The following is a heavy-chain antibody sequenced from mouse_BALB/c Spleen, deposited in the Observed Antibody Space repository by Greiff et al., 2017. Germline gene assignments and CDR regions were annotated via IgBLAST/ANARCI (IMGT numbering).Heavy chain of an antibody. CDR1: GYTFTSYW. CDR2: IYPGDGDT. D-gene: IGHD2-2*01. J-gene: IGHJ4*01. V-gene: IGHV1-87*01. CDR3: ARSVYGYDGYYYAMDD. Sequence: QVQLKESGAELARPGASVKLSCKASGYTFTSYWMQWVKQRPGQGLEWIGAIYPGDGDTRYTQKFKGKATLTADKSSSTAYMQLSSLASEDSAVYYCARSVYGYDGYYYAMDDWGQGTSVTVSS.